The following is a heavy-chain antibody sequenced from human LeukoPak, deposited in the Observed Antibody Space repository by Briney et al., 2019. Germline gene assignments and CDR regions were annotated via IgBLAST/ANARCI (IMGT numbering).Heavy chain of an antibody. CDR1: GYTFTSYG. D-gene: IGHD2-2*01. J-gene: IGHJ4*02. Sequence: ASVKVSCKASGYTFTSYGISWVRQAPGQGLEWMGIINPSGGSTSYAQKFQGRVTMTGDTSTSTVYMELSSLRSEDTAVYYCARGCSSTSCYGIYWGQGTLVTVSS. CDR2: INPSGGST. V-gene: IGHV1-46*01. CDR3: ARGCSSTSCYGIY.